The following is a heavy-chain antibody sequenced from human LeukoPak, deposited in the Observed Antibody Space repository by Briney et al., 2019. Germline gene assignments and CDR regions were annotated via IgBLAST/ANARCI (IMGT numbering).Heavy chain of an antibody. CDR3: ASSGHEIAVNY. J-gene: IGHJ4*02. CDR1: GGSISSGDYY. CDR2: IYYSGST. Sequence: SQTLSLTCTVSGGSISSGDYYWSWIRQPPGKGLEWIGYIYYSGSTYYNPSPKSRVSISVDTSKNQFSLKLSSVTAADTAVYYCASSGHEIAVNYWGQGTLVTVSS. V-gene: IGHV4-30-4*01. D-gene: IGHD6-19*01.